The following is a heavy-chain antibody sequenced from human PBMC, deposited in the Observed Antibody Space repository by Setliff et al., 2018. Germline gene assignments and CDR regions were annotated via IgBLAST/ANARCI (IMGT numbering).Heavy chain of an antibody. CDR3: ARVSEQYLAFDY. D-gene: IGHD4-4*01. CDR1: GFTFTDHY. J-gene: IGHJ4*02. Sequence: ASVKVSCKASGFTFTDHYMHWVRQAPGQGPEWMGWLNLHSGGTNYAQKFQDRVTMTSDTSITTAYMDLGRLMSHDTAVYFCARVSEQYLAFDYWGQGTLVTVSS. CDR2: LNLHSGGT. V-gene: IGHV1-2*02.